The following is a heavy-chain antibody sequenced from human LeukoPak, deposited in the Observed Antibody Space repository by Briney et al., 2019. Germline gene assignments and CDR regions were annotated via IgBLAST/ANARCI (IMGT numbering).Heavy chain of an antibody. D-gene: IGHD6-25*01. V-gene: IGHV3-9*01. J-gene: IGHJ2*01. CDR3: VKAAADRYFDL. CDR1: GFNFNDYA. CDR2: ISRNSGTK. Sequence: GGSLRLSCVASGFNFNDYAMHWVRQAPGKGLEWVSGISRNSGTKTYGDSVKGRFTISRDYDKKSLFLQMNSLTTEDTALYYCVKAAADRYFDLWGRGTPVIVSS.